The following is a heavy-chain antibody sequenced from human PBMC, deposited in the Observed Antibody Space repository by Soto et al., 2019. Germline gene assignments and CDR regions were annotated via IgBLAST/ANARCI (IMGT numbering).Heavy chain of an antibody. CDR1: GGSFSGYY. Sequence: SETLSLTCAVYGGSFSGYYWSWIRQPPGKGLEWIGEINHSGSTNYNPSLKSRVTISVDTSKHQFSLKLSSVTAADTAVYYCAVRNSGYVSMDWFDPWGQGTLVTVSS. V-gene: IGHV4-34*01. CDR2: INHSGST. CDR3: AVRNSGYVSMDWFDP. D-gene: IGHD5-12*01. J-gene: IGHJ5*02.